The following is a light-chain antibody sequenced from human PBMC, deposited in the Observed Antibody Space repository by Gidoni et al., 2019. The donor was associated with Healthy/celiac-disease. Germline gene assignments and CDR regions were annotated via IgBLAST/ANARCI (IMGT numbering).Light chain of an antibody. Sequence: IQMPQSPSSLSASVGDRVTITCRASQSISSYLNWYQQKPGKAPKLLIYAASSLQSGVPSSFSGSGSGTDFTLTISSLQPDDFATYYCQQSYSTPPFFGPGTKVDIK. V-gene: IGKV1-39*01. CDR2: AAS. CDR3: QQSYSTPPF. CDR1: QSISSY. J-gene: IGKJ3*01.